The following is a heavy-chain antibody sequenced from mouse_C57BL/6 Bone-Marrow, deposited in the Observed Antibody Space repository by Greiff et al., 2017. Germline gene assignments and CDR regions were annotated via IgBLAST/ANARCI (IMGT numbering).Heavy chain of an antibody. CDR3: ASSNWDGFYYFDY. V-gene: IGHV1-81*01. CDR1: GYTFTSYG. CDR2: IYPGSGNT. D-gene: IGHD4-1*01. J-gene: IGHJ2*01. Sequence: VKLMESGAELARPGASVKLSCKASGYTFTSYGISWVKQRTGQGLEWIGEIYPGSGNTYYNEKFKGKATLTADKSSSTAYMELRSLTSEDSAVYFCASSNWDGFYYFDYWGQGTTLTVSS.